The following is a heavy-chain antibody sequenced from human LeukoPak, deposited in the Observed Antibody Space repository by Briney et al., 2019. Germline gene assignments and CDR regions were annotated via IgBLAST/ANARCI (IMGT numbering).Heavy chain of an antibody. V-gene: IGHV4-4*07. J-gene: IGHJ4*02. D-gene: IGHD3-22*01. Sequence: SETLSLTCTVSGGSLSTYFWTWIRQPAGKGLEWIGRIYASGGTTHTPSLKSRVTMSVDTSKSQFSLKLSSVTAADTALYYCARAVYDTSGYYSDYWGQGTLVTVSS. CDR1: GGSLSTYF. CDR3: ARAVYDTSGYYSDY. CDR2: IYASGGT.